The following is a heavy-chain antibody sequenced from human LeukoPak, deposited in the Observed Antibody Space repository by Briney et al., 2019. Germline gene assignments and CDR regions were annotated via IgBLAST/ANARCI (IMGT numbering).Heavy chain of an antibody. J-gene: IGHJ6*02. Sequence: PSGTLSLTCAVSGGSISSSNWWSWVRQPPGKGLEWIGEIYHSGSTNYNPSLKSRVTISVDKSKNQFSLKLSSVTAADTAVYYCARLGYDSFRAYGMDVWGQGTTVTVSS. D-gene: IGHD5-12*01. CDR2: IYHSGST. CDR1: GGSISSSNW. CDR3: ARLGYDSFRAYGMDV. V-gene: IGHV4-4*02.